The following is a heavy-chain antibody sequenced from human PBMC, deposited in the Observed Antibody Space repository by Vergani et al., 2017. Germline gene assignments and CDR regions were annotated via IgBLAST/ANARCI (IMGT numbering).Heavy chain of an antibody. CDR1: GFTFNHYA. CDR2: ISGSGGST. D-gene: IGHD5-12*01. J-gene: IGHJ6*02. V-gene: IGHV3-23*01. Sequence: EVQLLESGGDLVQPGGSLRLSCAASGFTFNHYAMNWVRQAPGKGLEWVSGISGSGGSTYYVGSVKGRFTISRDSSTTTLYLKNNSLSTGDTAVYYSAKANPRNSGYDYLYYYHAMDVWGQETTVTVSS. CDR3: AKANPRNSGYDYLYYYHAMDV.